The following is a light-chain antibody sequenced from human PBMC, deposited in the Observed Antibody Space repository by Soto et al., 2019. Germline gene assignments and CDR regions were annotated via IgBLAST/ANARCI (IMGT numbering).Light chain of an antibody. V-gene: IGKV3-20*01. CDR2: GAS. CDR1: QSVGSD. CDR3: HQYGSSPPYT. Sequence: KQTTSALPVFAEERRTLSCPSSQSVGSDLAWYQQKPGQAPRLLIYGASSRATGIPDRFSGSGSGTDFTLTISILEPQDCAVYYCHQYGSSPPYTFGQGTRLEIK. J-gene: IGKJ5*01.